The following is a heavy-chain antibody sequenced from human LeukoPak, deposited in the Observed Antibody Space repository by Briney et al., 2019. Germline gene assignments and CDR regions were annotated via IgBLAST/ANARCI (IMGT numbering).Heavy chain of an antibody. CDR3: ARLSNYGGHSGDGY. Sequence: SETLSLTCTVSGGATSSSNYYWAWIRQPPGKGLEWMGSIFYSGTTHYNPSLKSRVTISVDTSKNQFSLKLSSVSAADTAVYYCARLSNYGGHSGDGYWGQGTLVTVSS. D-gene: IGHD4-23*01. CDR1: GGATSSSNYY. CDR2: IFYSGTT. V-gene: IGHV4-39*01. J-gene: IGHJ4*02.